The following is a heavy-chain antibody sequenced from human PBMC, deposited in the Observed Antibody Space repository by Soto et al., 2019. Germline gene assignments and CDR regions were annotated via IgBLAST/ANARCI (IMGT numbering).Heavy chain of an antibody. CDR1: GGSVSSGDYY. D-gene: IGHD5-18*01. CDR2: IYYSGST. CDR3: ARIPVDTYMINWFDP. J-gene: IGHJ5*02. V-gene: IGHV4-61*08. Sequence: ETRSLTCTVSGGSVSSGDYYWSWIRQPPGKGLEWIGYIYYSGSTNYNPSLKSRVSISLDTSKNQFSLRLTSVTAADTAVYYCARIPVDTYMINWFDPWGQGTLVTVSS.